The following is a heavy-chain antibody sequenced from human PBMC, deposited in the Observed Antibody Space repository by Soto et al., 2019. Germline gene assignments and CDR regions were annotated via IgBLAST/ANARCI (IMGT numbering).Heavy chain of an antibody. V-gene: IGHV1-3*01. D-gene: IGHD3-9*01. J-gene: IGHJ6*03. CDR1: GYTFTSYA. CDR3: ASGEGRDFDWPFYWYMDV. Sequence: ASVKVSCKASGYTFTSYAMHWVRQAPGQRLEWMGWINAGNGNTKYSQKFQGRVTITRDTSASTAYMELSSLRSEDTAVYYCASGEGRDFDWPFYWYMDVWGKGTTVTVYS. CDR2: INAGNGNT.